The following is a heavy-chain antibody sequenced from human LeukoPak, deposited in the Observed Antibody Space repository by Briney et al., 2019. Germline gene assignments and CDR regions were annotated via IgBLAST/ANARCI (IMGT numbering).Heavy chain of an antibody. CDR1: GFSISNYW. V-gene: IGHV3-23*01. Sequence: GALRLSCAGSGFSISNYWMSWVRQAPGKGLQWVSAISENGDGKYYVDSVRGRFTISRDNSKNMLFLQMNSLRAEDTALYYCTKDWSASYWGQGTLVTVSS. CDR2: ISENGDGK. J-gene: IGHJ4*02. CDR3: TKDWSASY.